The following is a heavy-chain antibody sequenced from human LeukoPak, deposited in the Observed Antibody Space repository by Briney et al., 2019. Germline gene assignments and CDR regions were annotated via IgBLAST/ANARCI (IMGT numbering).Heavy chain of an antibody. CDR1: GFIFSNYA. CDR3: ARGAHKRDDYGGFFDY. CDR2: ISYDGTYK. D-gene: IGHD4-23*01. J-gene: IGHJ4*02. V-gene: IGHV3-30*04. Sequence: GRSLRLSCAASGFIFSNYAIHWVRQAPGKGLEWLAVISYDGTYKYYADSVKGRFTISRDNSENTLYLQMNSLRPEDTAVYYCARGAHKRDDYGGFFDYWGQGTLVTVPS.